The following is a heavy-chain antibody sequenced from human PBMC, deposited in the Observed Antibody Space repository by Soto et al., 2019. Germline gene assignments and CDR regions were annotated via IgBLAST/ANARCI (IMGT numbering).Heavy chain of an antibody. D-gene: IGHD5-12*01. CDR2: ISSSSSYK. CDR3: ARDVQGYRSPTDSWFDP. Sequence: GGSLRLXCAASGFTFSSYSMNWVRQAPGKGLEWVPSISSSSSYKYYADSVKGRFTISRDNSKNTLYLQMNSLRAEDTAVYYCARDVQGYRSPTDSWFDPWGQGTLVTVSS. V-gene: IGHV3-21*01. J-gene: IGHJ5*02. CDR1: GFTFSSYS.